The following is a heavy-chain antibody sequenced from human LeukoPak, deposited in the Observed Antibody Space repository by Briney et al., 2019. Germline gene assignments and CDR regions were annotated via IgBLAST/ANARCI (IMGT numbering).Heavy chain of an antibody. CDR1: GGSFSGYY. D-gene: IGHD3-3*01. Sequence: SETLSLTCAVYGGSFSGYYWSWIRQPPGKGLEWIGYIYYSGSTNYNPSLKSRVTISVDTSKNQFSLKLSSVTAADTAVYYCARGEELRSWIDPSYYFDYWGQGTLVTVSS. J-gene: IGHJ4*02. CDR2: IYYSGST. CDR3: ARGEELRSWIDPSYYFDY. V-gene: IGHV4-59*01.